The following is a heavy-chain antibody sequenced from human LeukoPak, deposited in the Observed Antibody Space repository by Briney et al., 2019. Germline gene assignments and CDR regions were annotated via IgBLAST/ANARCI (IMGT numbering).Heavy chain of an antibody. CDR2: INQDGSEK. V-gene: IGHV3-7*01. CDR3: AREGAAMVPFDY. CDR1: GFTFNSYW. J-gene: IGHJ4*02. Sequence: GGSLRLSCAASGFTFNSYWMSWVRKAPGKGLEWVANINQDGSEKYYVDSLKGRFTISRDNAKNSLYLQMNSLRAEDTAVFYCAREGAAMVPFDYWGQGTLVAVSS. D-gene: IGHD5-18*01.